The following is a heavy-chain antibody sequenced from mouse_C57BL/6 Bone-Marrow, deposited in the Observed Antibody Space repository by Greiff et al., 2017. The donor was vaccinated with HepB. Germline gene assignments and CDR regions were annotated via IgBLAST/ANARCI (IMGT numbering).Heavy chain of an antibody. V-gene: IGHV5-6*02. CDR3: ARRAYYGSSHWYFDV. Sequence: DVKLQESGGDLVKPGGSLKLSCAASGFTFSSYGMSWVRQTPDKRLEWVATISSGGSYTYYPDSVKGRFTISRDNAKNTLYLQMSSLKSEDTAMYYCARRAYYGSSHWYFDVWGTGTTVTVSS. D-gene: IGHD1-1*01. J-gene: IGHJ1*03. CDR2: ISSGGSYT. CDR1: GFTFSSYG.